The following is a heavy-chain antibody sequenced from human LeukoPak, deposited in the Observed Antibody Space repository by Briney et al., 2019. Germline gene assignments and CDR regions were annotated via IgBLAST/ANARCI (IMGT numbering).Heavy chain of an antibody. CDR1: GFTFSSYG. Sequence: PGRSLRLSCAASGFTFSSYGMHWVRQAPGKGLEWVAVIWYDGSNKYYADSVKGRFTISRDNSKNTLYLQMNSLRAEDTAVYYCARGQYYYDSSGYSYWGQGTLVTVSS. J-gene: IGHJ4*02. V-gene: IGHV3-33*08. CDR3: ARGQYYYDSSGYSY. D-gene: IGHD3-22*01. CDR2: IWYDGSNK.